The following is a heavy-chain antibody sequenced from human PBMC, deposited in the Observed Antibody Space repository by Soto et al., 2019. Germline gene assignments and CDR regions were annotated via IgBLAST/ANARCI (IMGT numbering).Heavy chain of an antibody. D-gene: IGHD6-13*01. Sequence: PGGSLRLSCAASGFTFSSDSMNWVRQAPGKGLEWVSYISSSSSTIYYADSVKGRFTISRDNAKNSLYLQMNSLRDEDTAVYYCAREDSSSWDYYYYGMDVWGQGTTVTVSS. J-gene: IGHJ6*02. CDR1: GFTFSSDS. V-gene: IGHV3-48*02. CDR2: ISSSSSTI. CDR3: AREDSSSWDYYYYGMDV.